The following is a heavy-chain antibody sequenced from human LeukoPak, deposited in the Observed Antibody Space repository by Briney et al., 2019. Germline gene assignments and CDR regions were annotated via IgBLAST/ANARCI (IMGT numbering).Heavy chain of an antibody. V-gene: IGHV4-34*01. CDR3: AREPAHGRDGSSDAFDI. D-gene: IGHD5-24*01. CDR2: INHSGST. CDR1: GGSFSGYY. Sequence: SETLSLTCAVYGGSFSGYYWSWIRQPPGKGLEWIGEINHSGSTNYNPSLKSRVTISVDTSKNQFSLKLSSVTAADTAVYYCAREPAHGRDGSSDAFDIWGQGTMVTVSS. J-gene: IGHJ3*02.